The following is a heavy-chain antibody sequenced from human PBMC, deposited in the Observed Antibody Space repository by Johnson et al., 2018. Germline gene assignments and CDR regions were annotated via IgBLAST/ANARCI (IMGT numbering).Heavy chain of an antibody. CDR3: ARDLDWIVFDF. V-gene: IGHV3-33*01. Sequence: QVQLVQSGGGVVQPGRSLRLSCSASGFTFSRHGMHWVRQAPGKGLEWVTVIWYDGNKQYYADSVEGRFTISRDNSKNTLYLQMNSLRADDTAMYYCARDLDWIVFDFWGQGTMVTVSS. J-gene: IGHJ3*01. D-gene: IGHD1-1*01. CDR1: GFTFSRHG. CDR2: IWYDGNKQ.